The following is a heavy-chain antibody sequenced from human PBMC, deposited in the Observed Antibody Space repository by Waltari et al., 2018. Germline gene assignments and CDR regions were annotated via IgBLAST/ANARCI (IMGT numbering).Heavy chain of an antibody. CDR3: TRGHRRGYYPPFDP. J-gene: IGHJ5*02. D-gene: IGHD3-22*01. Sequence: QVQLVQSGAEVKKPGSSVKVSCKASGGTFSSYAISWVRQAPGQGLEWMGGIIPILGIANYAQKCQGRVTITADESTSTAYMELSSLRSEDTAVYYCTRGHRRGYYPPFDPWGQGTLVTVSS. CDR2: IIPILGIA. V-gene: IGHV1-69*04. CDR1: GGTFSSYA.